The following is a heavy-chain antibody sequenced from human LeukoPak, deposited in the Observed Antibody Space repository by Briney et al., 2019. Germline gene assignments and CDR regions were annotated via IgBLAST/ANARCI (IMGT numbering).Heavy chain of an antibody. CDR1: GYTFTSYD. CDR2: MNPNSGNT. V-gene: IGHV1-8*03. Sequence: ASVKVSCKASGYTFTSYDINWVRQATGQGLEWMGWMNPNSGNTGYAQKFQGRVTITRNTPISTAYMEPSSLRSEDTAVYYCARDLSSGWEDYFDYWGQGTLVTVSS. D-gene: IGHD6-19*01. J-gene: IGHJ4*02. CDR3: ARDLSSGWEDYFDY.